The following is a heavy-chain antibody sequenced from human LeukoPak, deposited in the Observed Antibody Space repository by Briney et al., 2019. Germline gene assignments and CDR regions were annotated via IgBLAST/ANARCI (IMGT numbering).Heavy chain of an antibody. CDR2: IYPSDSDT. J-gene: IGHJ6*02. V-gene: IGHV5-51*01. Sequence: GESMKISCKGSGYNFATYWIDWVRQMPGKGLEWVGIIYPSDSDTRYSPSFQGQVTISADKSISTAYLQWGSLKASDTAIYYCARRYGHGLGVWGQGTMVTVSS. CDR3: ARRYGHGLGV. CDR1: GYNFATYW. D-gene: IGHD4-17*01.